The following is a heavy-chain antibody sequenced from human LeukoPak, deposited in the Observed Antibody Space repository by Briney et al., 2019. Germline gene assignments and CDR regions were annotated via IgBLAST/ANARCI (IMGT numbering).Heavy chain of an antibody. CDR1: GGTFSSYA. CDR2: IIPIFGTA. J-gene: IGHJ4*02. CDR3: AGQLLEIDY. V-gene: IGHV1-69*05. D-gene: IGHD3-10*01. Sequence: SVKVSCKASGGTFSSYAISWVRQAPGQGLEWMGRIIPIFGTANYAQKLQGRVTITTDESTSTAYMELSSLRSEGTAVYYCAGQLLEIDYWGQGTLVTVSS.